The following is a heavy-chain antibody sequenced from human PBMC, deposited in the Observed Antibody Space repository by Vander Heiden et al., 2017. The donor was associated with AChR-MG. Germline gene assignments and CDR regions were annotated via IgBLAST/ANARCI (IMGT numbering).Heavy chain of an antibody. J-gene: IGHJ4*02. D-gene: IGHD3-10*01. CDR2: IRSKANSYAT. V-gene: IGHV3-73*02. CDR3: TRQFGPGDSEDY. CDR1: GFPFSGSA. Sequence: EVQLVESGGGLVQPGGSLNLSCAASGFPFSGSAMHWVRQASGKGLEWVGRIRSKANSYATAYAASVKGRFTISRDDSKNTAYLQMNSLKTEDTAVYYCTRQFGPGDSEDYWGQGTLVTVSS.